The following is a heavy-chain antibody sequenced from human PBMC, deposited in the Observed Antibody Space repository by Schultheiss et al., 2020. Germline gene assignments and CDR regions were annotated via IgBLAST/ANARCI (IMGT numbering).Heavy chain of an antibody. CDR2: ISWNSGSI. CDR3: AKGLETHFDY. Sequence: GGSLRLSCSASGFTFSSYAMHWVRQAPGKGLEWVSGISWNSGSIGYADSVKGRFTISRDNAKNSLYLQMNSLRAEDTALYYCAKGLETHFDYWGQGTLVTVSS. D-gene: IGHD5-24*01. V-gene: IGHV3-9*01. J-gene: IGHJ4*02. CDR1: GFTFSSYA.